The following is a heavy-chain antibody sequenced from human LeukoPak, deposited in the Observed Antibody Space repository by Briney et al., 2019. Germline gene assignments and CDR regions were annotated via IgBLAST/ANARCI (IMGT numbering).Heavy chain of an antibody. CDR1: GFTFSSYS. J-gene: IGHJ5*02. V-gene: IGHV3-48*01. D-gene: IGHD6-19*01. CDR3: ARLRGATVAHNWFDP. Sequence: PGRSLRLSCAASGFTFSSYSIDWVRQAPGKGLGWVSYISSSSSTIYYAHSVKGRFTISRDNAKNSLYLQMNSRRAEDTAVYYCARLRGATVAHNWFDPWGQGTLVTVSS. CDR2: ISSSSSTI.